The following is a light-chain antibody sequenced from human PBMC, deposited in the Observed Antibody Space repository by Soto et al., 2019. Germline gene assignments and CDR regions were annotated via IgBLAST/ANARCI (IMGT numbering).Light chain of an antibody. J-gene: IGKJ4*01. CDR1: QSVTSN. Sequence: LVMTQSPATLAASPGERATLSCRASQSVTSNLAWYQQKPGQAPRLLIYGASTRATGIPARFSGSGSGAEFTLTISSLQSEDFTFYYCQQYHNWPLTFGGGTKVEIK. CDR2: GAS. V-gene: IGKV3-15*01. CDR3: QQYHNWPLT.